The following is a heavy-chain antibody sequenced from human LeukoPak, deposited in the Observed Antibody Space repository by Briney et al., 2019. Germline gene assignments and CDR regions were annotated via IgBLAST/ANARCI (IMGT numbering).Heavy chain of an antibody. CDR3: ARGARSGDYAAEYFQH. CDR1: GFTFSSYA. J-gene: IGHJ1*01. D-gene: IGHD4-17*01. V-gene: IGHV3-30*04. Sequence: PGRSLRLSCAASGFTFSSYAMHWVRQAPGKGLEWVTIISYDGSNKYYADSVKGRFTISRDNSKNTLYLQMNSLRAEDTAVYYCARGARSGDYAAEYFQHWGQGTLVTVSS. CDR2: ISYDGSNK.